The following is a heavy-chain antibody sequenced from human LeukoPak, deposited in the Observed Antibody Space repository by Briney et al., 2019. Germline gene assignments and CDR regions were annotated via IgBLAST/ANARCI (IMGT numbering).Heavy chain of an antibody. CDR1: GFTFSSYS. CDR3: ARALIVVAKAVSY. V-gene: IGHV3-48*01. D-gene: IGHD3-22*01. J-gene: IGHJ4*02. CDR2: ISSSSSSTI. Sequence: PGGSLRLSCAASGFTFSSYSMNWVRQAPGKGLEWVSYISSSSSSTIYYADSVKGRFTISRDNAKNSLYLQMNSLRAEDTAVYYCARALIVVAKAVSYWGQGTLVTVSS.